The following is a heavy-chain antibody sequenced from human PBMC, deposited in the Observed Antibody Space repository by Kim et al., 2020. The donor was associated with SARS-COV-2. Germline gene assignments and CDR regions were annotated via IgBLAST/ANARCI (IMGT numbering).Heavy chain of an antibody. V-gene: IGHV4-39*01. CDR1: GGSISSSSYY. CDR2: IYYSGTT. Sequence: SKTLSLTCTVSGGSISSSSYYWGWIRQPPGKGLEWIGSIYYSGTTYYRPSLKSRVTISVDTSKNQFSLKLSSVTAADTAVYYCARLSGYYLYYFDYWGLGTLVTVSS. D-gene: IGHD3-22*01. CDR3: ARLSGYYLYYFDY. J-gene: IGHJ4*02.